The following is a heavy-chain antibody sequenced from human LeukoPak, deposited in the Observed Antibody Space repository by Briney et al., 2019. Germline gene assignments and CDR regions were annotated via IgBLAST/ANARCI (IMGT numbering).Heavy chain of an antibody. J-gene: IGHJ5*02. CDR2: IYTSGST. D-gene: IGHD3-10*01. V-gene: IGHV4-4*07. CDR3: ARGIRLGYGSGRDWLDP. CDR1: GGFISSYY. Sequence: SETLSLTCTVSGGFISSYYWSWIRQPAGKGLEWIGRIYTSGSTNYNPSLKSRVTMSVDMSKNQFSLKLNSVTAADTAVYYCARGIRLGYGSGRDWLDPWGQGTLVTVSS.